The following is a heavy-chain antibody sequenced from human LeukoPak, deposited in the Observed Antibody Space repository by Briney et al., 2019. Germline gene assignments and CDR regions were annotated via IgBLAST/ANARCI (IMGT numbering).Heavy chain of an antibody. V-gene: IGHV3-53*01. CDR2: IYSGGST. Sequence: PGGSLRLSCAASGFTVSSNYMSWVRQAPGKGLEWVSVIYSGGSTYYADSVKGRFTISRDNSKNTLYLQMNSLRAEDTAVYYCAKVSSLRFLEWLFPNWGQGTLVTVSS. D-gene: IGHD3-3*01. CDR1: GFTVSSNY. J-gene: IGHJ4*02. CDR3: AKVSSLRFLEWLFPN.